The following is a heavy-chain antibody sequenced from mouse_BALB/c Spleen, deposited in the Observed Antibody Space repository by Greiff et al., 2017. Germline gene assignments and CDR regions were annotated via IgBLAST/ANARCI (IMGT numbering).Heavy chain of an antibody. J-gene: IGHJ4*01. CDR3: ARTDGFPAMDY. V-gene: IGHV1-7*01. Sequence: QVQLQQSGAELAKPGASVKMSCKASGYTFTSYWMHWVKQRPGQGLEWIGYINPSTGYTEYNQKFKDKATLTADKSSSTAYMQLSSLTSEDSAVYYCARTDGFPAMDYWGQGTSVTVSS. CDR2: INPSTGYT. CDR1: GYTFTSYW. D-gene: IGHD2-3*01.